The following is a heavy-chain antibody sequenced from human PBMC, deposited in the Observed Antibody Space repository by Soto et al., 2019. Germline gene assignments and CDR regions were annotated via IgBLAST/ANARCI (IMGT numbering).Heavy chain of an antibody. V-gene: IGHV1-46*01. CDR2: INPSGGST. CDR3: AREGQLWLKY. Sequence: ASVEASSKASGYTFTSYYMHWVRQAPGQGLEWMGIINPSGGSTSYAQKFQGRVTMTRDTSTSTVYMELSSLRSEDTAVYYCAREGQLWLKYWGQGTLVTVSS. CDR1: GYTFTSYY. J-gene: IGHJ4*02. D-gene: IGHD5-18*01.